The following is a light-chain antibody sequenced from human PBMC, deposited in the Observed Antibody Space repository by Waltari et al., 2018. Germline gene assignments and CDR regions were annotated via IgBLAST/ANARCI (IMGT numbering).Light chain of an antibody. Sequence: VYVALGQTVRITCQGDSLRSYYASWYQQKPGQAPVLVIYGKNNRPSGIPDRFSGSSSRNTASLTITWAQAEDEADYYCNSRDTSGNHRVVFGGGTKLTVL. CDR2: GKN. V-gene: IGLV3-19*01. CDR3: NSRDTSGNHRVV. CDR1: SLRSYY. J-gene: IGLJ2*01.